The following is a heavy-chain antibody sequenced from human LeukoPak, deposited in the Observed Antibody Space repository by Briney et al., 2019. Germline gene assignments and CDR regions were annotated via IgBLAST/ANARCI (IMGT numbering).Heavy chain of an antibody. V-gene: IGHV3-48*03. J-gene: IGHJ4*02. Sequence: GGSLRLSCAASGFTFSSYEMNWVRQAPGKGLEWVSYISSSGSTIYYADSVKGRFTISRDNAKNSVYLQMNSLRAEDTAVYYCARDKWLTTTHYFDYWGQGTLVTVSS. D-gene: IGHD4-11*01. CDR2: ISSSGSTI. CDR1: GFTFSSYE. CDR3: ARDKWLTTTHYFDY.